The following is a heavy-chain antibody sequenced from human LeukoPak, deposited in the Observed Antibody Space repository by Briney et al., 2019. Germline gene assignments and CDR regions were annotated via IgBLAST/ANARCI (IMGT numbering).Heavy chain of an antibody. D-gene: IGHD6-6*01. CDR3: ARVRRPEYSSSSYYYYMDV. V-gene: IGHV1-2*02. CDR1: GYTFTGYY. J-gene: IGHJ6*03. CDR2: INSNSGGT. Sequence: VASLKVSCKASGYTFTGYYIHWVRQAPGQGVEWMGWINSNSGGTNYAQKFQGRVTMTRDTSTTTAYMELNRLRSDDTAVYYCARVRRPEYSSSSYYYYMDVWGKGTTVTVSS.